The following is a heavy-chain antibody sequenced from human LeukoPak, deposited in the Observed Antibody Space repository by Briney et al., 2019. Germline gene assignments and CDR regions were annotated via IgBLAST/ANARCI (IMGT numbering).Heavy chain of an antibody. V-gene: IGHV3-30*18. CDR3: AKASDPGIAAAGSYYYYYYMDV. CDR2: ISYDGSNK. Sequence: GRSLRLSCAASGFTFSSYGMHWVRQAPGKGLEWVAVISYDGSNKYYADSVKGRFTISRDNSKNTLYLQMNSLRAEDTAVYYCAKASDPGIAAAGSYYYYYYMDVWGKGTTVTVSS. D-gene: IGHD6-13*01. J-gene: IGHJ6*03. CDR1: GFTFSSYG.